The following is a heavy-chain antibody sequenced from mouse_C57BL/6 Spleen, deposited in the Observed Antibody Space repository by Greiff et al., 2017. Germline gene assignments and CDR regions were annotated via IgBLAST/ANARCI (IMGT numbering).Heavy chain of an antibody. CDR3: ARGGAAGDY. CDR2: ISYDGSN. D-gene: IGHD4-1*01. J-gene: IGHJ2*01. Sequence: ESGPGLVKPSQSLSLTCSVTGYSITSGYYWNWIRQFPGNKLEWMGYISYDGSNNYNPSLKNRISITRDTSKNQFFLKLNSVTTEDTATYYCARGGAAGDYWCQGTTLTVSS. V-gene: IGHV3-6*01. CDR1: GYSITSGYY.